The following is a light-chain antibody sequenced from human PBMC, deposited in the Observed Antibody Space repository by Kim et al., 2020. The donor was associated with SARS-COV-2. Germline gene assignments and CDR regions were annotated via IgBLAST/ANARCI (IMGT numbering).Light chain of an antibody. V-gene: IGLV2-14*03. J-gene: IGLJ1*01. Sequence: SITSSCTGTSSDVGGYNYVSWYQQHPGKAPKLMIYDVSNRPSGVSNRFSGSKSGNTASLTIYGLQAEDEADYYCSSYTSSSTYVFGTGTKVTVL. CDR1: SSDVGGYNY. CDR3: SSYTSSSTYV. CDR2: DVS.